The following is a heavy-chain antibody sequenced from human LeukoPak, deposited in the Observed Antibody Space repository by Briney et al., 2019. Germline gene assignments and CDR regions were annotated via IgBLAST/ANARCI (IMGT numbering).Heavy chain of an antibody. Sequence: GESLKISCQGSGYTFTGYYMHWVRRAPGQGLEWMGWINPNSGGTNYAQKFQGRVTMTRDTSISTAYMELSRLRSDDTAVYYCARGGLDTAMVGGAFDIWGQGTMVTVSS. V-gene: IGHV1-2*02. CDR2: INPNSGGT. CDR3: ARGGLDTAMVGGAFDI. CDR1: GYTFTGYY. D-gene: IGHD5-18*01. J-gene: IGHJ3*02.